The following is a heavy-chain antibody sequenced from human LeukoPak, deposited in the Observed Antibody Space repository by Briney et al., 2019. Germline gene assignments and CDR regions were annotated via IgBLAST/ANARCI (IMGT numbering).Heavy chain of an antibody. V-gene: IGHV5-51*01. CDR2: IYPGDSDT. D-gene: IGHD5-18*01. CDR1: GYSFTNYW. J-gene: IGHJ4*02. Sequence: RTGESLKISCKGSGYSFTNYWIGWVRQMPGKGLEWMGIIYPGDSDTRYSPSFQGQVTISADKSISTAYLQWSSLKASDTAMYYCARQVPNSYGRNSGDYFDYWGQGTLVTVSS. CDR3: ARQVPNSYGRNSGDYFDY.